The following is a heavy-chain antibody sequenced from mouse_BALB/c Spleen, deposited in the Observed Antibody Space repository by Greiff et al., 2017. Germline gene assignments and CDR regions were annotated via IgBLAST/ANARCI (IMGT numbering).Heavy chain of an antibody. Sequence: EVKLQESGPSLVKPSQTLSLTCSVTGDSITSGYWNWIRKFPGNKLEYMGYISYSGSTYYNPSLKSRISITRDTSKNQYYLQLNSVTTEDTATYYCARPPYSYWYFDVWGAGTTVTVSS. J-gene: IGHJ1*01. CDR3: ARPPYSYWYFDV. V-gene: IGHV3-8*02. CDR1: GDSITSGY. CDR2: ISYSGST.